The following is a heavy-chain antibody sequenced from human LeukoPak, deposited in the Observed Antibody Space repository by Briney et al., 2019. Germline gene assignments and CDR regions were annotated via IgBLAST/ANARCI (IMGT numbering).Heavy chain of an antibody. D-gene: IGHD2-8*01. CDR3: AKAGNGFGY. CDR1: GFTFRTNW. V-gene: IGHV3-7*01. CDR2: IKQDGSEK. J-gene: IGHJ4*02. Sequence: GGSLRLSCAASGFTFRTNWMSWVRQAPGKGLEWVVNIKQDGSEKNYVDSVKGRFTISRDNAKSSLYLQMNSLRVEDTAVYYCAKAGNGFGYWGQGALVTVSS.